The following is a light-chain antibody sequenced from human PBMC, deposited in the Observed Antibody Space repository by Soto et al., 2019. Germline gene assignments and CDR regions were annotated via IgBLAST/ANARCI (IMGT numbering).Light chain of an antibody. CDR3: QQYGTSEII. CDR2: DTS. Sequence: EFVLTQSPGTLSLSPGERATLPCRASQSLTNSFIAWYQQKPGQAPRLLIYDTSSRASGIPDRFSGSGSGTDFTLTISRLEPEDFAVFYCQQYGTSEIIFGQGTRLEIK. V-gene: IGKV3-20*01. CDR1: QSLTNSF. J-gene: IGKJ5*01.